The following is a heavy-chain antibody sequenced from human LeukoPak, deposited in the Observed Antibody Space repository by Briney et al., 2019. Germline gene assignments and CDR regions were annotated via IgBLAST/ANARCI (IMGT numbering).Heavy chain of an antibody. CDR1: GGTFSSYA. D-gene: IGHD3-10*01. CDR2: IIPILGIA. J-gene: IGHJ2*01. Sequence: ASVKVSCKASGGTFSSYAISWVRQAPGQGLEWMGRIIPILGIANYAQKFQGRVTITADKSTSTAYMELSSLRSEDTAVYYCARTPPGVRGVRATWYFDLWGRGTLVTVSS. V-gene: IGHV1-69*04. CDR3: ARTPPGVRGVRATWYFDL.